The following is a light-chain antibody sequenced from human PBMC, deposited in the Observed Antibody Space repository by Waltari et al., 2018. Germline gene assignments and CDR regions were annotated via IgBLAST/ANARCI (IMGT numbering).Light chain of an antibody. CDR2: KDI. Sequence: SHDLTQPPSVSVSLGQLARISCSGEALSTKYVYWYQQKPGQSPVLIIYKDIERPSGTPERFSGSSSGTLVTLTISGVQAEDEADYYCLSPDSGGTYWVFGGGTKLTVL. J-gene: IGLJ3*02. CDR3: LSPDSGGTYWV. CDR1: ALSTKY. V-gene: IGLV3-16*01.